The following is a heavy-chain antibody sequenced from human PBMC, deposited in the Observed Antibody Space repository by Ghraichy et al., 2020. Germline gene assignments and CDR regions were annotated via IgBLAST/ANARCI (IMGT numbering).Heavy chain of an antibody. D-gene: IGHD6-19*01. V-gene: IGHV1-69*04. J-gene: IGHJ5*02. CDR1: GGTFSSYA. CDR2: IIPILVIA. CDR3: ARDLPPGQWLVLSYNWFDP. Sequence: SVKVSCKASGGTFSSYAISWVRQAPGQGLEWMGRIIPILVIANYAQKFQGRVTITADKSTSTAYMELSSLRSEDTAVYYCARDLPPGQWLVLSYNWFDPWGQGTLVTVSS.